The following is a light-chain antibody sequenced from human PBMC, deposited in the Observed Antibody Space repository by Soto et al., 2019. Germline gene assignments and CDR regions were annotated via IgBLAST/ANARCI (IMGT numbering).Light chain of an antibody. CDR1: QSINGW. Sequence: DIQLTQSPSTLSASVGDRVTITCRASQSINGWLAWYQQKTGQAPNLIIYKASTLESGVPSRFSGSGSGTEFNLTVSSLQPDDFATYYCHQYHNFPRTLGQGTKVDIK. CDR3: HQYHNFPRT. V-gene: IGKV1-5*03. J-gene: IGKJ1*01. CDR2: KAS.